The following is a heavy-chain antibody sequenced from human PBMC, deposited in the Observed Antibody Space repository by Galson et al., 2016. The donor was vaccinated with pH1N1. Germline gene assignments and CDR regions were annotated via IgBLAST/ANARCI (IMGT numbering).Heavy chain of an antibody. CDR2: MRPSSGQT. J-gene: IGHJ4*02. CDR3: ARLSRPGVGSDC. V-gene: IGHV1-8*03. Sequence: SVKVSCKVSGYPFSSHDINWVRQAPGQGLEWMGWMRPSSGQTGSAQKFQGRVTITGNTSISTAYMELSSLRFDDTAVYYCARLSRPGVGSDCWGQGTLVTVSS. D-gene: IGHD1-14*01. CDR1: GYPFSSHD.